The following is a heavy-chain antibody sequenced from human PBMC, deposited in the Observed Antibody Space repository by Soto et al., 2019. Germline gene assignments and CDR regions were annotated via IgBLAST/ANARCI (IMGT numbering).Heavy chain of an antibody. Sequence: GGSLRLSCVGSGFTVGSHYISWVRQAPGKGLEWVSVIYNDGTTYYADSVQGRFTISRDNSKNTLYLQMNSLRAEDTAMYYCARDRRYFDSGAYFFDYWGQGTLVTVSS. CDR1: GFTVGSHY. CDR2: IYNDGTT. V-gene: IGHV3-66*01. J-gene: IGHJ4*02. CDR3: ARDRRYFDSGAYFFDY. D-gene: IGHD3-22*01.